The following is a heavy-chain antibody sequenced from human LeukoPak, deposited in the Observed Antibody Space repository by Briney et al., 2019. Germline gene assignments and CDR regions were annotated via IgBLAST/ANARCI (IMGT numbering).Heavy chain of an antibody. V-gene: IGHV4-38-2*02. J-gene: IGHJ5*02. D-gene: IGHD3-16*01. CDR3: ARGQSSVWGVNWFDP. Sequence: SETLSLTCTVSGYSISSGYYWGWIRQPPGKGLEWTGSIDHSGSTYYNPSLKGRVTISVDTSKNQFSLKLSSVTAADTAVYYCARGQSSVWGVNWFDPWGQGTLVTVSS. CDR2: IDHSGST. CDR1: GYSISSGYY.